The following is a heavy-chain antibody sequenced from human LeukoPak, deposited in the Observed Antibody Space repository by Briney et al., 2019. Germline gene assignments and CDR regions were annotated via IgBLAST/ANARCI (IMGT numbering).Heavy chain of an antibody. CDR3: ARTVRRRAEYQLLLYYFDY. D-gene: IGHD2-2*01. V-gene: IGHV4-34*01. CDR1: GGFFRGYY. Sequence: SETLSLTCAVYGGFFRGYYWSWIRQPRGKGLEWIGEINHSGSTNYNPSLKSRVTRSVDTSKNQFSLKLSPVTAADTAVYYWARTVRRRAEYQLLLYYFDYWGQGTLVTVSS. CDR2: INHSGST. J-gene: IGHJ4*02.